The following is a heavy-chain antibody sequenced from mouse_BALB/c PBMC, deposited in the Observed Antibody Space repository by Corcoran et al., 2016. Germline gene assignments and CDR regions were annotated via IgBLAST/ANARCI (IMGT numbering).Heavy chain of an antibody. CDR3: ARRADDYLYFDY. V-gene: IGHV8-12*01. J-gene: IGHJ2*01. CDR2: IYWDDDT. D-gene: IGHD2-4*01. CDR1: GFSLSTSGMG. Sequence: QVTLKESGPGILQPSQTLSLTCSFSGFSLSTSGMGVSWIRQPSGKGLEWLAHIYWDDDTRYNPSLKSRLTISKDTSSNQVFLKITSVDTADTATYYCARRADDYLYFDYWGQGTTLTVSS.